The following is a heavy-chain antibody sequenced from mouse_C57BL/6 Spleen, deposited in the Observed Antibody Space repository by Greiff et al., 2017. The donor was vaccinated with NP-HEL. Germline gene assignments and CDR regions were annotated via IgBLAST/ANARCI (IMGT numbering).Heavy chain of an antibody. D-gene: IGHD1-1*01. CDR2: ISSGGSYT. Sequence: EVMLVESGGELVKPGGSLKLSCAASGFTFSSYGMSWVRQTPDKRLEWVATISSGGSYTYYPDSVKGRFTISRDNAKNTLYLQMSSLKSEDTAMYYCARLDGSEYFDVWGTGTTVTVSS. CDR3: ARLDGSEYFDV. CDR1: GFTFSSYG. J-gene: IGHJ1*03. V-gene: IGHV5-6*01.